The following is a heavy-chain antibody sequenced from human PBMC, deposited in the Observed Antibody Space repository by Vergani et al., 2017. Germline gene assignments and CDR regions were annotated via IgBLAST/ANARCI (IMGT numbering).Heavy chain of an antibody. J-gene: IGHJ4*02. CDR1: GYSFTNYW. V-gene: IGHV5-51*01. Sequence: EVQLVQSGAEVKKPGESVKISCQISGYSFTNYWIGWVRQMPGKGLEWMGIIHPADSDTRYSPSFPVQVTISVDTSISTAYLQRSSLRASDSAMYYCARLXGRGSGGSKYFDYWGQGTLVTVSS. CDR3: ARLXGRGSGGSKYFDY. CDR2: IHPADSDT. D-gene: IGHD2-15*01.